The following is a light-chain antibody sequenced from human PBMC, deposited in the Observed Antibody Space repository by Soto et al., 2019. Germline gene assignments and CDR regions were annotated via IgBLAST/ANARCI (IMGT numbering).Light chain of an antibody. V-gene: IGKV3-20*01. CDR1: QSVTSSY. CDR2: GAS. Sequence: EIVLTQSPGTLSFSPGQRATLSCRASQSVTSSYLDWYQQKPRQAPRLVIYGASSRATGIPDRFSGSGSGTVFTLTISRLEPEDFAVYYCQQYGSSPQTFGGGTKVEIK. J-gene: IGKJ4*01. CDR3: QQYGSSPQT.